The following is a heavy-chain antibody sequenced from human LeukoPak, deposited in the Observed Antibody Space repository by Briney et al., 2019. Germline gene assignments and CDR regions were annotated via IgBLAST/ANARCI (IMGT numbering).Heavy chain of an antibody. Sequence: SETLSLTCAVYGGSFSGYYWSWIRQPPGKGLEWIGEINHSGSTNYNPSLKSRVAISVDTSKNQFSLKLSSVTAADTAVYYCARTRTVTAFDIWGQGTMVTVSS. J-gene: IGHJ3*02. D-gene: IGHD4-11*01. CDR1: GGSFSGYY. V-gene: IGHV4-34*01. CDR2: INHSGST. CDR3: ARTRTVTAFDI.